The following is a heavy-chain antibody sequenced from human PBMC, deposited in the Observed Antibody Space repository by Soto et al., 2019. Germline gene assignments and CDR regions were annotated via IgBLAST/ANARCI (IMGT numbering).Heavy chain of an antibody. Sequence: LRLSCAASGFTFSDYSMNWVRQAPGKGLEWVSYISSSGSTIFYADSVKGRFTISRDNAKDSLYLQMNSLRDEDTAVFYCARGDFSIGGWSAEFFQHWGQGTLVTVSS. V-gene: IGHV3-48*02. CDR2: ISSSGSTI. CDR3: ARGDFSIGGWSAEFFQH. J-gene: IGHJ1*01. D-gene: IGHD6-19*01. CDR1: GFTFSDYS.